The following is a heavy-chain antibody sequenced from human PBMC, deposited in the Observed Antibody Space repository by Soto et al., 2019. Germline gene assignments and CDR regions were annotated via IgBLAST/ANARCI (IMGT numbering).Heavy chain of an antibody. Sequence: GGSLRLSCAASGFTFSSYAMSWVRQAPWKGLEWVSAISGSGGSTYYADSVKGRFTISRDNSKNTLYLQMNSLRAEDTAVYYCASSSKGPPYYDILTGSFLGRWGQGTLVTVSS. V-gene: IGHV3-23*01. J-gene: IGHJ4*02. CDR2: ISGSGGST. D-gene: IGHD3-9*01. CDR3: ASSSKGPPYYDILTGSFLGR. CDR1: GFTFSSYA.